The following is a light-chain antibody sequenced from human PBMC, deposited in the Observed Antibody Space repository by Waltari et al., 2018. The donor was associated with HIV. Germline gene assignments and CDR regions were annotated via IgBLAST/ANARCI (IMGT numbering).Light chain of an antibody. Sequence: QSALTQPASVSGSPGQSITISCTGTSSDVGSYKLVSWYQQQPGKAPKLMISEVNRRPSGVSHRFSGSKSGNTASLTISGLQAEDEADYYCSSYATAGTYVLFGGGTKLTVL. CDR1: SSDVGSYKL. J-gene: IGLJ2*01. CDR2: EVN. CDR3: SSYATAGTYVL. V-gene: IGLV2-23*02.